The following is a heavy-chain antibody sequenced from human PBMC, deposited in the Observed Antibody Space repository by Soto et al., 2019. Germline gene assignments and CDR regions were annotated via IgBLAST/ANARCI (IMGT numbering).Heavy chain of an antibody. Sequence: QLQLQESGPGLVKPSETLSLTCTVSGGSISSSSYYWGWIRQPPGKGLEWIGSIYYSGSTYYNPSLKRRVPISVDTSKNQFARKLSPGTAAHTAVYYCARSLWFGEPHPLDYWGQGTLVTVPS. J-gene: IGHJ4*02. V-gene: IGHV4-39*01. CDR1: GGSISSSSYY. CDR3: ARSLWFGEPHPLDY. D-gene: IGHD3-10*01. CDR2: IYYSGST.